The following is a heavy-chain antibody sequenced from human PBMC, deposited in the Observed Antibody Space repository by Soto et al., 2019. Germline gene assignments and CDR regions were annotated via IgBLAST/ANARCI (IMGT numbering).Heavy chain of an antibody. CDR1: AGTFSSYA. V-gene: IGHV1-69*13. Sequence: VASMKVSCKASAGTFSSYAINWVREALGQGLEWMGGIIPILGTANYAQKFQGRVTITADESTSTAYMELSSLRSEDTAVYYCARGVLYCGGDCYPDYGMDVWGQGTTVTVPS. CDR2: IIPILGTA. CDR3: ARGVLYCGGDCYPDYGMDV. J-gene: IGHJ6*02. D-gene: IGHD2-21*02.